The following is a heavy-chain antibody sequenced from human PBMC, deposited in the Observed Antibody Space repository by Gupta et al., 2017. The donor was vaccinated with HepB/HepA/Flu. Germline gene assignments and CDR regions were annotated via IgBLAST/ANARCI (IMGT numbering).Heavy chain of an antibody. Sequence: QVPLVQSRAEVKKPGASVKVSCKASGYSFTSYDVSWLRQATGQGLEWLGWMNPRNGNTGYLQKFQGRVTMTRDTSISTAYMELSSLRSEDTAVYYCARGTRTFDYWGQGTLVTVSS. CDR3: ARGTRTFDY. J-gene: IGHJ4*02. V-gene: IGHV1-8*01. CDR2: MNPRNGNT. CDR1: GYSFTSYD.